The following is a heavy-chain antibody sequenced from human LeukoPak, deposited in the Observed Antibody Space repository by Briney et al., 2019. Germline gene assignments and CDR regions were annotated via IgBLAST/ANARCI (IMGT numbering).Heavy chain of an antibody. CDR3: APEGDGYILFDY. D-gene: IGHD5-24*01. Sequence: PGRSLRLSCAAPGFTFSSYDMHWVRQAPGKGLEWVAVISYDGSNKYYADSVKGRFTISRDNSKNTLYLQMNSLRVEDTAVYYCAPEGDGYILFDYWGQGTLVTVSS. J-gene: IGHJ4*02. V-gene: IGHV3-30*03. CDR1: GFTFSSYD. CDR2: ISYDGSNK.